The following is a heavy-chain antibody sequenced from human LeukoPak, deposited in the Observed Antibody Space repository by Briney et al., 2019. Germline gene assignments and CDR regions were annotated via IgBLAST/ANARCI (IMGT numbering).Heavy chain of an antibody. Sequence: GGSLRLSCAASGFTVSSNYMSWVRQAPGQGLEWVSGIRHSDGRTYYADSVRGRFTISSDIFKNTLYLQMNGLRADDTALYYCAKGLERESRLDSWGQGTLVTVSS. CDR3: AKGLERESRLDS. CDR2: IRHSDGRT. J-gene: IGHJ4*02. CDR1: GFTVSSNY. D-gene: IGHD1-1*01. V-gene: IGHV3-53*01.